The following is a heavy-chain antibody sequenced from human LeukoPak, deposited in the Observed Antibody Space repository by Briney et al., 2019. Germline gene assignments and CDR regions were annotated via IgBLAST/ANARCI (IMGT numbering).Heavy chain of an antibody. CDR3: ASAFSGWFEGPLDY. D-gene: IGHD6-19*01. CDR1: GFIFSSYW. CDR2: IKQDGSEK. J-gene: IGHJ4*02. Sequence: PGGSLRLSCVQPGFIFSSYWINWVRQAPGKGLEWVANIKQDGSEKYYVDSVKGRFTISRYNAKNSLYLQMHSLRADDTAKYYYASAFSGWFEGPLDYWGQGTLVTVSS. V-gene: IGHV3-7*03.